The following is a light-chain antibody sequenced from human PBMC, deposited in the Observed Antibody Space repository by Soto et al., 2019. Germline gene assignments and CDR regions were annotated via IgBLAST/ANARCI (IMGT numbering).Light chain of an antibody. Sequence: DIQMTQSPSTLSRSVGDRVTITCRASQTISSWLAWYQQKPGKAPKLLIYKASTLKSGVPSRFSGSGSGTDFTLTISSLEPEDFAVYYCQQRSNWPLITFGQGTRLEIK. CDR1: QTISSW. J-gene: IGKJ5*01. CDR2: KAS. CDR3: QQRSNWPLIT. V-gene: IGKV1-5*03.